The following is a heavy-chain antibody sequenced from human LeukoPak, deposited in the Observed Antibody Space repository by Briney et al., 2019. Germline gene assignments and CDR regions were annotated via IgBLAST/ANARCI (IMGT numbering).Heavy chain of an antibody. V-gene: IGHV4-61*02. D-gene: IGHD2-8*01. Sequence: SQTLSLTCTVSGPSISSGSYFWSWIRQPAGKGLEWIGRIYTSGSTNYNPSLKSRVTISVDTSKNQFSLKLRSVTAADTAVYYCARALCINGICEWFDPWGQGTLVTVSS. CDR1: GPSISSGSYF. CDR2: IYTSGST. J-gene: IGHJ5*02. CDR3: ARALCINGICEWFDP.